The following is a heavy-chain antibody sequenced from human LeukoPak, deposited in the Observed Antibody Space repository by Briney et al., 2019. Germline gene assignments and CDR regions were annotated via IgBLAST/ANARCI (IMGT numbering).Heavy chain of an antibody. CDR2: ISTTGGTT. CDR3: AKNGDRGAYCSGGTCYPYYYYYMDV. CDR1: GLTFSSYG. D-gene: IGHD2-15*01. J-gene: IGHJ6*03. V-gene: IGHV3-23*01. Sequence: GGSLRLSCAASGLTFSSYGMSWVRQAPGRGLEWVSAISTTGGTTYYADSVRGRFTISRDNSRNTLYLQMNSLRAEDTAIYYCAKNGDRGAYCSGGTCYPYYYYYMDVWGKGTTVTIS.